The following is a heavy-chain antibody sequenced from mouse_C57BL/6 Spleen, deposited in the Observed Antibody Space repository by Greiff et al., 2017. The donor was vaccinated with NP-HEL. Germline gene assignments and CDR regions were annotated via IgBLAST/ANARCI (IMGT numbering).Heavy chain of an antibody. D-gene: IGHD2-4*01. V-gene: IGHV1-42*01. Sequence: VHVKQSGPELVKPGASVKISCKASGYSFTGYYMNWVKQSPEKSLEWIGEINPSTGGTTYNQKFKAKATLTVDKSSSTAYMQLKSLTSEDSAVYYCARDYYDYGGFAYWGQGTLVTVSA. J-gene: IGHJ3*01. CDR2: INPSTGGT. CDR1: GYSFTGYY. CDR3: ARDYYDYGGFAY.